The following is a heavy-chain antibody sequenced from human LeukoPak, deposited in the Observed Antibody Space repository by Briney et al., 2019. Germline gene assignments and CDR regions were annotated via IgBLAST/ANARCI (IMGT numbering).Heavy chain of an antibody. D-gene: IGHD6-19*01. J-gene: IGHJ4*02. CDR1: GFTFSSYA. CDR2: ISGSGGST. V-gene: IGHV3-23*01. Sequence: GGSLRLSCAASGFTFSSYAMGWVRQAPGKGLEWVSAISGSGGSTYYADSVKGRFTISRDNSKNTLYLQMNSLRAEDTAVYYCAKDGYSSGWSTDYFDYWGQGTLVTVSS. CDR3: AKDGYSSGWSTDYFDY.